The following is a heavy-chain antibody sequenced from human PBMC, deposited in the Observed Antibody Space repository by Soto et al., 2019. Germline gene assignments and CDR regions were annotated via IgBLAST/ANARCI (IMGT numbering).Heavy chain of an antibody. CDR2: IYYSGST. D-gene: IGHD4-17*01. Sequence: ETLSLTCTVSGGSISSSSYYWGWIRQPQGKGLEWIGSIYYSGSTYYNLSLKSRVTISVDTSKNQFSLKLSSVTAADTAVYLCARRYGGTLDYXGQGTLVTVSS. CDR1: GGSISSSSYY. J-gene: IGHJ4*02. CDR3: ARRYGGTLDY. V-gene: IGHV4-39*01.